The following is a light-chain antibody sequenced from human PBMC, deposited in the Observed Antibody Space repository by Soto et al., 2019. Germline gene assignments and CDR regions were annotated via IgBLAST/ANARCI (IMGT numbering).Light chain of an antibody. Sequence: EIVMTQSPATLSVSPGERATLSCRASQSVSSNLGWYQQKPGQAPRLLIFVASTRATGVPARFSGSGSGTEFTLTISSLQSEDFALYYGQQYNNWPPWTLGQGTKVEIK. J-gene: IGKJ1*01. CDR3: QQYNNWPPWT. V-gene: IGKV3-15*01. CDR1: QSVSSN. CDR2: VAS.